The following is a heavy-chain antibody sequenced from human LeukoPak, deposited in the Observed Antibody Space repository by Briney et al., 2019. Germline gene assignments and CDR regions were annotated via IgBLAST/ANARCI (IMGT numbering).Heavy chain of an antibody. CDR2: ISYDGTKI. J-gene: IGHJ1*01. CDR1: GFSFSAHK. CDR3: ARDSVKLPGISYFDN. D-gene: IGHD3-3*02. Sequence: GGSLRLPCAASGFSFSAHKLNWVGRAPGKGLEGGAVISYDGTKIYYADSAKGRFNISRDNSKNMVYLQMNSLRAEDTALYYCARDSVKLPGISYFDNWAHGTLVTVSS. V-gene: IGHV3-30-3*01.